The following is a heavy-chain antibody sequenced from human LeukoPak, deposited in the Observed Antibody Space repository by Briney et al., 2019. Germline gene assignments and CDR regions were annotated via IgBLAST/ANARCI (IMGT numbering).Heavy chain of an antibody. D-gene: IGHD5-24*01. Sequence: PGGSLRLSCAASGFMFTSYWMSWVRQAPGKGLEWVASINHDGSEKYYVDSVKGRFTISRDNAKNSLYLQMNSLRAEDTAVYYCARDPNPRDGGYWGQGTLVTVSS. CDR3: ARDPNPRDGGY. J-gene: IGHJ4*02. CDR2: INHDGSEK. V-gene: IGHV3-7*01. CDR1: GFMFTSYW.